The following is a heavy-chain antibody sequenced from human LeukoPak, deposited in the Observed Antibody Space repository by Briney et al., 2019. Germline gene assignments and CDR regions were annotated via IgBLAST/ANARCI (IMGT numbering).Heavy chain of an antibody. CDR1: GFTFSSYW. V-gene: IGHV3-30-3*01. CDR2: ISYDGSNK. CDR3: AIDLRQQPSSGVY. D-gene: IGHD6-13*01. J-gene: IGHJ4*02. Sequence: GGSLRLSCAASGFTFSSYWMSWVRQAPGKGLEWVAVISYDGSNKYYADSVKGRFTISRDNSKNTLYLQMNSLRAEDTAVYYCAIDLRQQPSSGVYWGQGTLVTVSS.